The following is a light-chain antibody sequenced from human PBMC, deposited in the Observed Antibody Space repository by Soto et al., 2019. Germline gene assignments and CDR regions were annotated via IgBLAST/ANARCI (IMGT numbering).Light chain of an antibody. V-gene: IGKV1-27*01. CDR2: AAS. CDR1: QGISNY. J-gene: IGKJ3*01. Sequence: DIQMTQSPSSLSASVGDRVTITCRASQGISNYLAWYQQKPGKVPKLLIYAASTLQSGVPSRFSGSGSGTDFTLTISSQQPEDVATYYCQKYNSARQAFGPGTKVDIK. CDR3: QKYNSARQA.